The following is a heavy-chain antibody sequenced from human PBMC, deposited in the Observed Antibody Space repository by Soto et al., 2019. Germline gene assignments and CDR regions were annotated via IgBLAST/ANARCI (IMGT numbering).Heavy chain of an antibody. D-gene: IGHD2-2*01. CDR2: LSQNGGT. V-gene: IGHV4-38-2*01. CDR1: GYSFNSVHF. J-gene: IGHJ6*02. Sequence: SETLSLTCVVSGYSFNSVHFWGWIRQPPGKGLQWIGSLSQNGGTYRNPSLRSRVTLSVDTSKNQFSLKLTSVTAADAAVYYCDAATLTGARFYGMDVWGQGSTVTVYS. CDR3: DAATLTGARFYGMDV.